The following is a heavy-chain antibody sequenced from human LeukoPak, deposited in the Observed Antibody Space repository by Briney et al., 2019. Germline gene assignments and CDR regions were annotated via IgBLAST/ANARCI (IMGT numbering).Heavy chain of an antibody. CDR2: ISSSSSYI. CDR1: GFTFSSYS. V-gene: IGHV3-21*01. D-gene: IGHD6-19*01. J-gene: IGHJ4*02. CDR3: AREDQAVAGNRYFDY. Sequence: GGSLRLSCAASGFTFSSYSMNWVRQAPGKGLEWVSSISSSSSYIYYADSVKGRFTISRDNAKNSLYLQMNSLRAEDTAVYYCAREDQAVAGNRYFDYWGQGTLVTVSS.